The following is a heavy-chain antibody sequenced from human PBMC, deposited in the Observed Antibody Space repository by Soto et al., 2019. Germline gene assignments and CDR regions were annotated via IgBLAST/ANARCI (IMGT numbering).Heavy chain of an antibody. CDR3: ARVERGTATTVVDAFDI. D-gene: IGHD1-1*01. CDR1: GGFVSSGSYY. Sequence: QVQLQQWGAGLLKPSETLSLTCAVYGGFVSSGSYYWSWIRQPPGKGLEWIGEMSHSGGTHFNPSPKGRGTISVDTAKNQFSLKMSSVTAADTALYYCARVERGTATTVVDAFDIWGPGTMVTVSS. V-gene: IGHV4-34*01. CDR2: MSHSGGT. J-gene: IGHJ3*02.